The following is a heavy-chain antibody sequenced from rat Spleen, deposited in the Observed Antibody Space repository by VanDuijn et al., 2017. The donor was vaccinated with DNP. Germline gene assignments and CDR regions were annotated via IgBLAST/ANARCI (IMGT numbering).Heavy chain of an antibody. V-gene: IGHV5-7*01. Sequence: EVQLVESGGGLVQPGRSLKLSCVASGFTFSSYWMYWIRQAPKKGLEWVATISYDGSSIYYRDSVKGRITIYRDNAKSTLYLKMDSLRSEETATYYCARRVYQAQGGYFDYWGQGVMVTVSS. J-gene: IGHJ2*01. CDR3: ARRVYQAQGGYFDY. CDR2: ISYDGSSI. D-gene: IGHD1-2*01. CDR1: GFTFSSYW.